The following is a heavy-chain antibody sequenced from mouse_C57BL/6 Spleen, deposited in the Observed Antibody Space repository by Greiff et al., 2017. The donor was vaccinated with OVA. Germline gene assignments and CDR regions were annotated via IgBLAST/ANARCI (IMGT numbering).Heavy chain of an antibody. CDR1: GYSITSGYY. CDR3: ARGDGSSFFAY. J-gene: IGHJ3*01. D-gene: IGHD1-1*01. CDR2: ISYDGSN. Sequence: VQLKQSGPGLVKPSQSLSLTCSVTGYSITSGYYWNWIRQFPGNKLEWMGYISYDGSNNYNPSLKNRISITRDTSKNQFFLKLNSVTTEDTATYYCARGDGSSFFAYWGQGTLVTVSA. V-gene: IGHV3-6*01.